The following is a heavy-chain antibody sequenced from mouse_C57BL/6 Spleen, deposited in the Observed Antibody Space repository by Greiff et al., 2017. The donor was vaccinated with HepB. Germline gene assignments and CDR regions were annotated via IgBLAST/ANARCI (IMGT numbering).Heavy chain of an antibody. CDR3: ESNYYGSSYY. J-gene: IGHJ2*01. D-gene: IGHD1-1*01. CDR1: GYTFTSYW. CDR2: IYPSDSET. Sequence: QVQLQQPGAELVRPGSSVKLSCKASGYTFTSYWMDWVKQRPGQGLEWIGNIYPSDSETHYNQKFKDKATLTVDKSSSTAYMQLSSLTSEDSAVYYCESNYYGSSYYWGQGTTLTVSS. V-gene: IGHV1-61*01.